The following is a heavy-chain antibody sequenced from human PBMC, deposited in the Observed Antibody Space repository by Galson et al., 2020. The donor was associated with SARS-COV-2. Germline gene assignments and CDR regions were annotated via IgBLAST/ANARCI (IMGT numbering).Heavy chain of an antibody. Sequence: GGSLRLSCAASGFTFSNAWMSWVRQAPGKGLEWVGRIKSKTDGGTTDYAAPVKGRFTISRDDSKNTQYLQMNSLKTEDTAVYYCTTVSTGTTTYYYYYYMDVWGKGTTVTVSS. CDR3: TTVSTGTTTYYYYYYMDV. CDR2: IKSKTDGGTT. D-gene: IGHD1-1*01. J-gene: IGHJ6*03. CDR1: GFTFSNAW. V-gene: IGHV3-15*01.